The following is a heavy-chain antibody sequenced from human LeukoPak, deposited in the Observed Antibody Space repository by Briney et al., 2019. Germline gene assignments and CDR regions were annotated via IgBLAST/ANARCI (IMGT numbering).Heavy chain of an antibody. CDR2: IYYSGST. V-gene: IGHV4-31*03. Sequence: SETLSLTCTVSGGSISSGGYYWSWIRQHPGKGLEWIGYIYYSGSTYYNPSLKSRVTISVDTSKNQFSLKLSSVTAADTAVYYCATLGFGLTEDWGQGTLVTVSS. J-gene: IGHJ4*02. CDR1: GGSISSGGYY. CDR3: ATLGFGLTED. D-gene: IGHD3-10*01.